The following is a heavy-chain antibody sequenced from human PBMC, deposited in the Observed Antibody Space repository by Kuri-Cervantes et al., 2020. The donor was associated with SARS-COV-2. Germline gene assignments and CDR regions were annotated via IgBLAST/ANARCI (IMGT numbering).Heavy chain of an antibody. CDR3: ARLGYGINVSSL. V-gene: IGHV1-18*01. Sequence: ASVKVSCKASGYTFTTYGINWIRQAPGQGLEWMGWLSLYNGNTNSAQNFQGRVTMTADTSTSTAYMELRSLRSDDTAVYYRARLGYGINVSSLWGQGTRVTVSS. D-gene: IGHD3-9*01. J-gene: IGHJ4*02. CDR2: LSLYNGNT. CDR1: GYTFTTYG.